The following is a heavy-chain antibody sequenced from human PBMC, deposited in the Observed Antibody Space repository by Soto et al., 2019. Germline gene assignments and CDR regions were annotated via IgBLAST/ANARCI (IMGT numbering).Heavy chain of an antibody. CDR1: GYSISSGYY. D-gene: IGHD2-15*01. CDR3: ASGELHGSGDAFDI. V-gene: IGHV4-38-2*01. Sequence: SETLALTCAVSGYSISSGYYWGWIRQPPGKGLEWIGSIYHSGSTYYNPSLKSRVTISVDTSKNQFSLKLSSVTAADTAVYYCASGELHGSGDAFDIWGQGTMVTVSS. CDR2: IYHSGST. J-gene: IGHJ3*02.